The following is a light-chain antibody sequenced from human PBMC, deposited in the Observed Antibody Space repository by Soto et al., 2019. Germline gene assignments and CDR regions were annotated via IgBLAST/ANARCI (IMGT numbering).Light chain of an antibody. CDR3: QQYGSSGT. J-gene: IGKJ1*01. Sequence: EIVTTQSPGTLSLSPGERAPLSCRASQSVSNNYLAWYKQKPGQAPRLLIYGASNRATGIPDRFSGSGSGTDFTLTIRRLEPEDFAVYYCQQYGSSGTVGQGTKGDIK. V-gene: IGKV3-20*01. CDR2: GAS. CDR1: QSVSNNY.